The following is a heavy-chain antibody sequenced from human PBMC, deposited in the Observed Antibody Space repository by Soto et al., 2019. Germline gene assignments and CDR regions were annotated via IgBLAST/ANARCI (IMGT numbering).Heavy chain of an antibody. J-gene: IGHJ4*02. Sequence: EVQLVESGGGLVQPGGSLRLSCAASGFTFSNNWMTWVRQAPGKGLEWVANIKHDGSGKYYAGSLRGRFTISRDNAKKSLFLQRSSLRAEDTAVYYCASGTLPMLPGVYNNWGQGTLVTVSS. CDR2: IKHDGSGK. CDR1: GFTFSNNW. CDR3: ASGTLPMLPGVYNN. D-gene: IGHD3-10*01. V-gene: IGHV3-7*01.